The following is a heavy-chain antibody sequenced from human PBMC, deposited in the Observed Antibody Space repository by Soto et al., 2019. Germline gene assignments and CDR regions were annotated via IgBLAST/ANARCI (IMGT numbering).Heavy chain of an antibody. Sequence: QVQLVQSGAEVKKPGASVKVSCKASGYTFTSYDINWVRQATGQGLEWMGWMNPNSGNTGYAQKFQGRVTMNRNTSISTAYMELSSRRSEDTAVYYCARDLGVPYQTDAFDIWGQGTMVTVSS. D-gene: IGHD2-8*01. CDR3: ARDLGVPYQTDAFDI. CDR1: GYTFTSYD. V-gene: IGHV1-8*01. J-gene: IGHJ3*02. CDR2: MNPNSGNT.